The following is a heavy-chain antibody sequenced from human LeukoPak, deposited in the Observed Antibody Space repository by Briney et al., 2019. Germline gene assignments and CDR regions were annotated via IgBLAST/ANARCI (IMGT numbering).Heavy chain of an antibody. D-gene: IGHD6-13*01. Sequence: PGGSLRLSCAASGFMFSSYWMSWVRQAPGKGLEWVADIKEDGSEKSYVDSVKGRFTISRDNSKNTLYLQMNSLRAEDTAVYYCARVSPGYSSSWYGIEYFQHWGQGTLVTVSS. CDR3: ARVSPGYSSSWYGIEYFQH. CDR2: IKEDGSEK. CDR1: GFMFSSYW. V-gene: IGHV3-7*01. J-gene: IGHJ1*01.